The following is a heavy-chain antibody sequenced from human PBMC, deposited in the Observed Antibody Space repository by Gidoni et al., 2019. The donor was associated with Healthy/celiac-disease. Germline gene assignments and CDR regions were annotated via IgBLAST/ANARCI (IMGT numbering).Heavy chain of an antibody. CDR2: ISYDGSNK. V-gene: IGHV3-30*18. CDR3: AKDTRVEQWLVLWGVDY. D-gene: IGHD6-19*01. J-gene: IGHJ4*02. Sequence: QVQLVESGGGVVQPGRSLRLSCAASGFTFSSYGMHWVRQAPGKGLEWVAVISYDGSNKYYADSVKGRFTISRDNSKNTLYLQMNSLRAEDTAVYYCAKDTRVEQWLVLWGVDYWGQGTLVTVSS. CDR1: GFTFSSYG.